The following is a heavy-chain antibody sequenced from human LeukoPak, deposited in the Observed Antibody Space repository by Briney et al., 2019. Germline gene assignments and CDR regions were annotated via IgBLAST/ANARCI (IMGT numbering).Heavy chain of an antibody. J-gene: IGHJ4*02. CDR1: GGSSSGYY. V-gene: IGHV4-34*01. Sequence: SETLSLTCAVYGGSSSGYYWSWIRQPPGKGLEWIGEINHSGSTNYNPSLKSRVTISVDTSKNQFSLKLSSVTAADTAVYYCARYGYSYGYGDYWGQGTLVTVSS. CDR2: INHSGST. D-gene: IGHD5-18*01. CDR3: ARYGYSYGYGDY.